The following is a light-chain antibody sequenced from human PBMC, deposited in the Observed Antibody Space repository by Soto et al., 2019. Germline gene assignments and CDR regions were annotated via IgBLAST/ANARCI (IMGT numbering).Light chain of an antibody. J-gene: IGKJ5*01. CDR3: QQYGTSEII. CDR1: QSLTNSF. V-gene: IGKV3-20*01. CDR2: DTS. Sequence: FVLTQSPGTLSLSPCERATLPCRASQSLTNSFIAWYQQKPGQAPRLLIYDTSSRASGIPDRFSGSGSGTDFTLTISRLETEDFAVFYCQQYGTSEIIFGQGTRLEIK.